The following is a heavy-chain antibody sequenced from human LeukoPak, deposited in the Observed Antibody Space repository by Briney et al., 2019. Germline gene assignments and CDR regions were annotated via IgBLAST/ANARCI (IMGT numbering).Heavy chain of an antibody. V-gene: IGHV4-39*01. CDR3: ARPRRPWFGDGWFDP. J-gene: IGHJ5*02. D-gene: IGHD3-10*01. CDR2: IYYSGST. CDR1: GVSISSSNSY. Sequence: PSETLSLTCTVSGVSISSSNSYWGWIRQPPGKGLEWIGSIYYSGSTYYNPSLKSRVTISVDTSKNQFSLKLSSVTAADTAVYYCARPRRPWFGDGWFDPWGQGTLVTVSS.